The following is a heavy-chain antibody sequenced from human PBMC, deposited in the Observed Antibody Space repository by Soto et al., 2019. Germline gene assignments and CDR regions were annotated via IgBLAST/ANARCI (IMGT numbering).Heavy chain of an antibody. Sequence: QVQLVQSGAEVRQPGASVKVSCKASGYTFTSFGISWVRQAPGQGLEWMGWIYPYNGNTNYAPKLQGRVTMTTDTSTSTAYMDLRSLRSDDTAVYYCARDNYDSSGRYLAEYFHHWGQGTLVTVSS. J-gene: IGHJ1*01. CDR1: GYTFTSFG. D-gene: IGHD3-22*01. CDR2: IYPYNGNT. CDR3: ARDNYDSSGRYLAEYFHH. V-gene: IGHV1-18*04.